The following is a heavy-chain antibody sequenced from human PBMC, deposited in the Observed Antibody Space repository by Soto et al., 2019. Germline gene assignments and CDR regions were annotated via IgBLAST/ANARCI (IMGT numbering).Heavy chain of an antibody. CDR1: GFTFSSYA. Sequence: PGGSLRLSCAASGFTFSSYAMHWVRQAPGKGLEWVAVISYDGSNKYYADSVKGRFTISRDNSKNTLYLQMNGLRAEDTAVYYCATGTAENIRAAAGLIDYWGQGTLVTVSS. V-gene: IGHV3-30-3*01. CDR2: ISYDGSNK. CDR3: ATGTAENIRAAAGLIDY. J-gene: IGHJ4*02. D-gene: IGHD6-13*01.